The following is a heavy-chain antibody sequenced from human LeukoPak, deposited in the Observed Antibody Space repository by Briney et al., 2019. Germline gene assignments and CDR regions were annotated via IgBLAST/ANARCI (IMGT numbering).Heavy chain of an antibody. V-gene: IGHV3-53*01. CDR3: GSEPDYVDGED. D-gene: IGHD4/OR15-4a*01. J-gene: IGHJ4*02. Sequence: GGSLRLSCAASGFTVSSTYMSWVRQAPGKGLEWVSVIYSGGSTYYADSVKGRFTISRDNSKNTLYLQMNNLRAEDTAVYYCGSEPDYVDGEDWGQGTLVTVSS. CDR1: GFTVSSTY. CDR2: IYSGGST.